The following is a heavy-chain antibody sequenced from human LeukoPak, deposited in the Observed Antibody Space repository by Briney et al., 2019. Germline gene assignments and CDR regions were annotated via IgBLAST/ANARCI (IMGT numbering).Heavy chain of an antibody. CDR2: IYYSGST. D-gene: IGHD1-14*01. Sequence: PSETLSLTCTVSGGSISSSSYYWGWIRQPPGKGLEWIGSIYYSGSTYYNPSLKSRVTISVDTSKNQFSLKLSSVTAADTAVYYRARKEETQPFDYWGQGTLVTVSS. V-gene: IGHV4-39*01. CDR1: GGSISSSSYY. CDR3: ARKEETQPFDY. J-gene: IGHJ4*02.